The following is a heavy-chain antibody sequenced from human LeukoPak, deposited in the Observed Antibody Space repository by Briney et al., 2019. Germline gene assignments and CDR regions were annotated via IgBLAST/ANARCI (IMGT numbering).Heavy chain of an antibody. J-gene: IGHJ3*02. CDR2: IYHSGST. Sequence: SQTLSLTCAVSGGSISSGGYSWSWIRQPPGKGLEWIGYIYHSGSTYYNPSLKSRVTISVDRSKNQFSLKLSSVTAADTAVYYCARGIPGAAFDIWGQGTTVTVSS. CDR3: ARGIPGAAFDI. CDR1: GGSISSGGYS. D-gene: IGHD1-26*01. V-gene: IGHV4-30-2*01.